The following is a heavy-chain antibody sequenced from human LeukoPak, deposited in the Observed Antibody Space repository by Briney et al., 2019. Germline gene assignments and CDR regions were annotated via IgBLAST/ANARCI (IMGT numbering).Heavy chain of an antibody. CDR2: ISGSGGST. CDR3: AKGLVYFDY. V-gene: IGHV3-23*01. Sequence: ETLSLTCTVSGGSISSGSYYWSWIRQPAGKGLEWVSAISGSGGSTYYADSVKGRFTISRDNSKNTLYLQMNSLRAEDTAVYYCAKGLVYFDYWGQGTLVTVSS. CDR1: GGSISSGSYY. D-gene: IGHD3-9*01. J-gene: IGHJ4*02.